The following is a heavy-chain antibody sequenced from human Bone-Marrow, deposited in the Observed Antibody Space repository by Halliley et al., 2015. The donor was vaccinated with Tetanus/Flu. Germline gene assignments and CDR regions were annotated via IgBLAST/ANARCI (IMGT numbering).Heavy chain of an antibody. V-gene: IGHV4-59*01. Sequence: LRLSCTVSGGSISPYYWHWIRHSPGKGLEWIGFISYNGDTRYNPSLRSRVTISADASMNQFSLRLSSVTTADTAMYYCAREYSSFDYWGQGTLVAVS. CDR1: GGSISPYY. D-gene: IGHD6-13*01. CDR2: ISYNGDT. J-gene: IGHJ4*02. CDR3: AREYSSFDY.